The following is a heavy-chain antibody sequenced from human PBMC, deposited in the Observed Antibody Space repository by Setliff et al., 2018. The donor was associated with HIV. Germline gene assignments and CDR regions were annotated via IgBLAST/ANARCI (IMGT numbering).Heavy chain of an antibody. CDR3: AREGHVATPVSSEFDP. CDR1: GYTFTNYY. J-gene: IGHJ5*02. D-gene: IGHD2-21*01. Sequence: ASVKVSCKASGYTFTNYYMHWVRQAPGQGLEWMGIVNPRGGKANYAQRFHGRLTVTTDTSTSTVYMELRLLTSDDTAIYYCAREGHVATPVSSEFDPWGQGTLVTVS. V-gene: IGHV1-46*01. CDR2: VNPRGGKA.